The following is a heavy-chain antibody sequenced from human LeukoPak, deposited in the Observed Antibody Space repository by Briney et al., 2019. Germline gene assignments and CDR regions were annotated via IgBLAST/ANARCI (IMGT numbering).Heavy chain of an antibody. J-gene: IGHJ6*03. Sequence: SETLSLTCTVPGGSISSYYWSWIRQSPGKGLEWIGYIYDSGSTKYNPSLKSRVTISVDTSKKQVSLKVSSVTAADTAVYYCARADDYGSGSYVYMDVWGKGTTVTVSS. CDR2: IYDSGST. CDR1: GGSISSYY. CDR3: ARADDYGSGSYVYMDV. D-gene: IGHD3-10*01. V-gene: IGHV4-59*01.